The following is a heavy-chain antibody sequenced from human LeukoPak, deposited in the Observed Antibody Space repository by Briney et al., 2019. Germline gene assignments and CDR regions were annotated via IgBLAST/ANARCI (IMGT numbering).Heavy chain of an antibody. V-gene: IGHV3-11*01. CDR3: AKGVVPAAINYFDY. CDR2: ISSSGSTI. D-gene: IGHD2-2*01. J-gene: IGHJ4*02. CDR1: GFTFSDYY. Sequence: GGSLRLSCAASGFTFSDYYMSWIRQAPGKGLEWVSYISSSGSTIYYADSVKGRFTISRDNAKNPLYLQMNSLRAEDTAVYYCAKGVVPAAINYFDYWGQGTLVTVSS.